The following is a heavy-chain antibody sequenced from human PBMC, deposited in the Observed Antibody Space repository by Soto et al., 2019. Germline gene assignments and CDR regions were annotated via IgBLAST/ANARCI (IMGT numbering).Heavy chain of an antibody. D-gene: IGHD3-22*01. CDR3: ARDASESDSSGYYYFDY. CDR1: GGSISSGGYY. Sequence: LSLTCTVSGGSISSGGYYWSWIRQHPGKGLEWIGYIYYSGSTYYNPSLKSRVTISVDTSKNQFSLKLSSVTAADTAVYYCARDASESDSSGYYYFDYWGQGTLVTVSS. J-gene: IGHJ4*02. CDR2: IYYSGST. V-gene: IGHV4-31*03.